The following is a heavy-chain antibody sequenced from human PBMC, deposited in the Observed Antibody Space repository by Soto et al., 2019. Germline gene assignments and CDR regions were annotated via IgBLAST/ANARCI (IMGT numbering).Heavy chain of an antibody. CDR3: ARAPTTVTTKNFDY. V-gene: IGHV4-34*01. Sequence: PSETLSLTCAVYGGSFSGYYWSWIRQPPGKGLEWIGEINHSGSTNYNPSLKSRVTISVDTSKNQFSLKLSSVTAADTAVYYCARAPTTVTTKNFDYWGQGTLVTVSS. CDR1: GGSFSGYY. D-gene: IGHD4-17*01. CDR2: INHSGST. J-gene: IGHJ4*02.